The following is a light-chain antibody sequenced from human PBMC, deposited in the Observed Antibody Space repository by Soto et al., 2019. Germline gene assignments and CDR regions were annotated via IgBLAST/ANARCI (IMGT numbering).Light chain of an antibody. CDR2: GAS. J-gene: IGKJ4*01. CDR3: QQYNNWPL. V-gene: IGKV3-15*01. CDR1: QSVATN. Sequence: EIVLTQSPATLSLSPGERATLSCRASQSVATNLAWYQQKPGQPPRLLIYGASTRATGIPARFSGSGSGTEFTLTISSLQSEDFAVYYCQQYNNWPLFGGGTKVDIK.